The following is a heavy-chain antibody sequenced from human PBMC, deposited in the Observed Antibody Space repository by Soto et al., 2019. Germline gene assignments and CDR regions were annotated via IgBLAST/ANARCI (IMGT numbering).Heavy chain of an antibody. Sequence: PSETLSLTCTVSGGSISSYYWSWIRQPPGKGLEWIGYIYYSGSTNYNPSLKSRVTISVDTSKNQFSLKLSSVTAADTAVYYCARGRPYYYDSSGYYYDLWGQGTLVTVSS. CDR3: ARGRPYYYDSSGYYYDL. J-gene: IGHJ4*02. V-gene: IGHV4-59*01. CDR2: IYYSGST. CDR1: GGSISSYY. D-gene: IGHD3-22*01.